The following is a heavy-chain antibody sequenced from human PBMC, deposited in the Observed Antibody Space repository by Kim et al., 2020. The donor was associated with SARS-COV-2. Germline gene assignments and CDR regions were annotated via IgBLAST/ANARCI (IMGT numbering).Heavy chain of an antibody. CDR1: GFTFGDYA. V-gene: IGHV3-49*03. J-gene: IGHJ6*02. CDR3: ARDRSSSVVADV. D-gene: IGHD2-15*01. Sequence: GGSLRLSCSASGFTFGDYALTWYRQAPGQWLEWVGFVRTETYRATTRYAASVEGRFTISRDDSNSIAYLQMDSLKIEDTAVYYCARDRSSSVVADVWGQGTTVTVSS. CDR2: VRTETYRATT.